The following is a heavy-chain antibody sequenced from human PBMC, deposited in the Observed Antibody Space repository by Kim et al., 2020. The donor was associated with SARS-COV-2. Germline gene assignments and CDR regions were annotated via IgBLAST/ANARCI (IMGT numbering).Heavy chain of an antibody. J-gene: IGHJ6*02. CDR2: ISSNGGST. CDR1: GFTFSSYA. CDR3: VKPQILTGHGYYYGMDV. Sequence: GGSLRLSCSASGFTFSSYAMHWVRQAPGKGLEYVSAISSNGGSTYYADSVKGRFTISRDNSKNTLYLQMSSLRAEDTAVYYCVKPQILTGHGYYYGMDVWGQGTTVTVSS. D-gene: IGHD3-9*01. V-gene: IGHV3-64D*09.